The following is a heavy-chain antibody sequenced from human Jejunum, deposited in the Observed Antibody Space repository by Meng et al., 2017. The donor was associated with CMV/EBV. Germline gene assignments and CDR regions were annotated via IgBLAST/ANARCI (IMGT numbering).Heavy chain of an antibody. J-gene: IGHJ4*02. Sequence: SGGSIGTYYWSWIRQTPGKGLEWIGHIYYSGSTNFNPSLKSRVTISLDTSKKQFSLRLSSVTAEDTAVYYCARASPNWNYVIDYWGQGTQVTVSS. CDR3: ARASPNWNYVIDY. CDR2: IYYSGST. CDR1: GGSIGTYY. D-gene: IGHD1-7*01. V-gene: IGHV4-59*01.